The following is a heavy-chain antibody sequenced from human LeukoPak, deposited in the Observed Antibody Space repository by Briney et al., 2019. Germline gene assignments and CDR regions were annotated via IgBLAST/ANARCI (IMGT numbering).Heavy chain of an antibody. CDR2: IYHSGST. CDR3: ARRVYSSSSRYYYYMDV. V-gene: IGHV4-38-2*01. Sequence: SETPSLTCAVSGYSISSGYYWGWIRQPPGKGLEWIGSIYHSGSTYYNPSLKSRVTISVDTSKNQFSLKLSSVTAADTAVYYCARRVYSSSSRYYYYMDVWGKGTTVTVSS. CDR1: GYSISSGYY. D-gene: IGHD6-6*01. J-gene: IGHJ6*03.